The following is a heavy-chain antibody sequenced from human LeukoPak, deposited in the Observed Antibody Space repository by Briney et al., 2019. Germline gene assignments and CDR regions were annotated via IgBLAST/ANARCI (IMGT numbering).Heavy chain of an antibody. CDR3: ARGPGGDASGYYFDS. CDR1: GGSFKPYY. V-gene: IGHV4-34*01. D-gene: IGHD3-22*01. J-gene: IGHJ4*02. CDR2: INHSGST. Sequence: SETLSLTCDVFGGSFKPYYWSWIRQSPGKGLEWIGEINHSGSTNYNPSLKDRLTIFLDTSKKQFSLSLRHVTAADTAVFYCARGPGGDASGYYFDSWGQGTLVTVSS.